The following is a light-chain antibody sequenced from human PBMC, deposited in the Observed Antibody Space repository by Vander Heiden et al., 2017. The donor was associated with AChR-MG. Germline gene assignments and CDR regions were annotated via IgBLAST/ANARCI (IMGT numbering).Light chain of an antibody. CDR3: QQRYSTPRELT. V-gene: IGKV1-39*01. CDR1: QSIGSY. J-gene: IGKJ4*02. CDR2: AAS. Sequence: DIQMTQSPPSLSASVRDRVTNTHRACQSIGSYLNWCQQKPGKGPKLLIYAASSLQSGVAARFSGSGCGTDFALTISSLQPEDFEAYYCQQRYSTPRELTFGGGTKVEIK.